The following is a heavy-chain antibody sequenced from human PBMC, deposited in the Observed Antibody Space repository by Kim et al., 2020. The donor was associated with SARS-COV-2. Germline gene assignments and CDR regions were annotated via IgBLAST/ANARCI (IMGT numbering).Heavy chain of an antibody. CDR1: GFTFSSYG. Sequence: GGSLRLSCAASGFTFSSYGMHWVRQAPGKGLEWVAVISYDGSNKYYADSVKGRFTISRDNSKNTLYLQMNSLRAEDTAVYYCAKEHTWGPKMVRGVITQLDAFDIWGQGTMVTVSS. CDR2: ISYDGSNK. D-gene: IGHD3-10*01. J-gene: IGHJ3*02. V-gene: IGHV3-30*18. CDR3: AKEHTWGPKMVRGVITQLDAFDI.